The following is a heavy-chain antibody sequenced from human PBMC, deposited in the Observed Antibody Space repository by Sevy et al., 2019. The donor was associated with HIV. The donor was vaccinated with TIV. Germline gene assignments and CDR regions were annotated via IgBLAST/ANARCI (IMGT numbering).Heavy chain of an antibody. Sequence: GGSLRLSCAASGFTFSSFAMHWVRQAPGKGLDWVTFISYDGTDNYYADSVKGRFTISRDNSKNTLDLQMNSLRPEDTAIEYCARDGVSSGWYRGYDFDIWGQGTLVTVSS. CDR3: ARDGVSSGWYRGYDFDI. CDR2: ISYDGTDN. D-gene: IGHD6-19*01. CDR1: GFTFSSFA. J-gene: IGHJ4*02. V-gene: IGHV3-30*04.